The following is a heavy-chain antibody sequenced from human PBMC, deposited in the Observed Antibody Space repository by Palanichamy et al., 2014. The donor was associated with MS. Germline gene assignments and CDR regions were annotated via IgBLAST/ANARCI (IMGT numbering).Heavy chain of an antibody. Sequence: QVQLQQWGAGLLKPSETLSLTCAVYGGSFSGYYWTWIRQPPGKGLEWIGEINHGGSTYYNPSLKSRVTISVDTSEKQFSLKLSSVTAADTAVYYCARGRYCTSSSCYWGYYYMDVWGKGTTVTVSS. CDR1: GGSFSGYY. V-gene: IGHV4-34*01. J-gene: IGHJ6*03. CDR3: ARGRYCTSSSCYWGYYYMDV. CDR2: INHGGST. D-gene: IGHD2-15*01.